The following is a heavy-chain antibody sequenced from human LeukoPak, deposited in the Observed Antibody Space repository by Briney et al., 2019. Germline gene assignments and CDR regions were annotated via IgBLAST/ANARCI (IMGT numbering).Heavy chain of an antibody. CDR1: GGTFSSYA. V-gene: IGHV1-2*02. J-gene: IGHJ5*02. CDR2: INPNSGGT. CDR3: ARAQSYYGSGSYSWFDP. Sequence: GASVKVSCKASGGTFSSYAISWVRQAPGQGLEWMGWINPNSGGTNYAQKFQGRVTMTRDTSISTAYMELSRLRSDDTAVYYCARAQSYYGSGSYSWFDPWGQGTLVTVSS. D-gene: IGHD3-10*01.